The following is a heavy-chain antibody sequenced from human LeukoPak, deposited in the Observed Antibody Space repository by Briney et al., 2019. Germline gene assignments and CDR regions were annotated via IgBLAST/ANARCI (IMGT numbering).Heavy chain of an antibody. CDR1: GGSISSYY. CDR3: ARVLTYSSGYYSDAFDI. Sequence: SETLSLTCTVSGGSISSYYWSWIRQPPGKGLEWIGCIYYSGSTNYNPSLKSRVTISVDTSKNQFSLKLSSVTAADTAVYYCARVLTYSSGYYSDAFDIWGQGTMVTVSS. CDR2: IYYSGST. V-gene: IGHV4-59*01. J-gene: IGHJ3*02. D-gene: IGHD3-22*01.